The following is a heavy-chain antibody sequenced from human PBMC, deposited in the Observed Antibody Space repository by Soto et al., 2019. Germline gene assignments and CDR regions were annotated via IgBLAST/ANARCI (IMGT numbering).Heavy chain of an antibody. J-gene: IGHJ6*03. D-gene: IGHD5-18*01. CDR3: ARMSYSTAMVTNYYYYMDV. Sequence: SETLSITCAVYGGSFSGYYWSWIRQPPGKGLEWIGEINHSGSTNYNPSLKSRVTISVDTSKNQFSLKLSSVTAADTAVYYCARMSYSTAMVTNYYYYMDVWGKGTTVTVSS. CDR1: GGSFSGYY. CDR2: INHSGST. V-gene: IGHV4-34*01.